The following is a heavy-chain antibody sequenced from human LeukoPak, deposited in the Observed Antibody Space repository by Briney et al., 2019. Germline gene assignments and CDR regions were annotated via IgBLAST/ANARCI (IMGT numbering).Heavy chain of an antibody. V-gene: IGHV4-4*07. Sequence: PSETLSLTCTVSGGSISSYYWSWIRQPAGKGLEWIGRIYTSGSTNYNPSLKSRVTMSVDTSKNQFSLKLSSVTAADTAVYYCAREIGRFGDTSYPDPPDYWGQGTLVTVSS. D-gene: IGHD3-10*01. CDR3: AREIGRFGDTSYPDPPDY. J-gene: IGHJ4*02. CDR1: GGSISSYY. CDR2: IYTSGST.